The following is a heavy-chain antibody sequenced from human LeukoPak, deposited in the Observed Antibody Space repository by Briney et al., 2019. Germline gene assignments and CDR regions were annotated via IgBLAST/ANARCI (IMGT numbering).Heavy chain of an antibody. CDR3: AKEGYYNFEH. CDR2: INLDGNER. D-gene: IGHD3-10*01. CDR1: GFTFSTYW. Sequence: GGSLRLSCAASGFTFSTYWMSWVRQAPGKGLEWVANINLDGNERHYVDSVKGRFTVSRDNAKNSLYLQLNSLRAEDTAVYYCAKEGYYNFEHWGQGTLVTVSS. V-gene: IGHV3-7*03. J-gene: IGHJ1*01.